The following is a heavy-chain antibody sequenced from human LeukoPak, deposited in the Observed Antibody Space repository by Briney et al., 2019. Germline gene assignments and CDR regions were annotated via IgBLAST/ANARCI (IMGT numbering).Heavy chain of an antibody. CDR3: VVWAGSSSRYSLFDY. CDR1: GYTFTGYY. Sequence: ASVKVSCKASGYTFTGYYMHWVRQAPGQGLEWMGWINPNSGGTNYAQKFQGRVTMTRDTSISTAYMELSRLRSDDTAVYYCVVWAGSSSRYSLFDYWGQGTLVTVSS. V-gene: IGHV1-2*02. J-gene: IGHJ4*02. CDR2: INPNSGGT. D-gene: IGHD6-13*01.